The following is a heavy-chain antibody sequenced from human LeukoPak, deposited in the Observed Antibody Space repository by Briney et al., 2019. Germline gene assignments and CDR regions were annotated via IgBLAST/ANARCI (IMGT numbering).Heavy chain of an antibody. CDR2: IIPIFGTA. J-gene: IGHJ6*02. V-gene: IGHV1-69*13. CDR3: ARTVDYYYGMDV. CDR1: GYTFTSYG. D-gene: IGHD2-21*02. Sequence: GASVKVSCKASGYTFTSYGISWVRQAPGQGLEWMGGIIPIFGTANYAQKFQGRVTITADESTSTAYMELSSLRSEDTAVYYCARTVDYYYGMDVWGQGTTVTVSS.